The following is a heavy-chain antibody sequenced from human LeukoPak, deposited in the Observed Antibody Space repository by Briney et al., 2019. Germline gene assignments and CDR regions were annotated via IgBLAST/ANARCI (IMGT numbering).Heavy chain of an antibody. CDR1: GGSISSSY. D-gene: IGHD5-24*01. CDR3: ATLRDGYEFDY. Sequence: ASETLSLTCTVSGGSISSSYWSWIRQPPGKGLEWIGYIYNSGSTNYNPSLKSRVTISVDTSKNQFSLKLSSVTAADTAVYYCATLRDGYEFDYWGQGTLVTVSS. CDR2: IYNSGST. J-gene: IGHJ4*02. V-gene: IGHV4-59*01.